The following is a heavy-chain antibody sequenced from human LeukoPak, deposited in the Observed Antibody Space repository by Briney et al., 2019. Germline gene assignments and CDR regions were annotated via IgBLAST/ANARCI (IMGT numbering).Heavy chain of an antibody. J-gene: IGHJ4*02. CDR3: AGISRGYSSGWLGDY. CDR1: GFTFSSYW. CDR2: IKQAGSEK. Sequence: GGSLRLSCAASGFTFSSYWMSWVRQAPGKGLEWVANIKQAGSEKYYVDSVKGRFTISRDNAKNSLYLQMNSLRAEDTAVYYCAGISRGYSSGWLGDYWGQGTLVTVSS. V-gene: IGHV3-7*01. D-gene: IGHD6-19*01.